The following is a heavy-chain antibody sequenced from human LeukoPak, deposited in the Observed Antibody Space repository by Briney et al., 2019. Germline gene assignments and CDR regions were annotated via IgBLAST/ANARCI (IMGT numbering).Heavy chain of an antibody. CDR2: INHSGST. D-gene: IGHD3-3*01. CDR3: ARGPRGYDFWSGLASYMDV. V-gene: IGHV4-34*01. Sequence: SETLSLTCAVYGGSFSGYYWSWIRQPPGKGLEWIGEINHSGSTNYNPSLKSRVTISVDTSKNQFSLKLGSVTAADTAVYYCARGPRGYDFWSGLASYMDVWGKGTTVTVSS. J-gene: IGHJ6*03. CDR1: GGSFSGYY.